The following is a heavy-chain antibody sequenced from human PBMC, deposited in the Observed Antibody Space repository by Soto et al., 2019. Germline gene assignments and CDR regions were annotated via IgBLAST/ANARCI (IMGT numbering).Heavy chain of an antibody. CDR2: ISGSGGST. J-gene: IGHJ4*02. CDR3: AKDREAGAWYNWNAGCYFDY. D-gene: IGHD1-1*01. Sequence: EVKLLESGGGLVQPGGSLRLSCAASGFTFSSYAMSWVRQAAGKGLEWVSAISGSGGSTYYADSVKGRFTISRDNSKNTLYLPMNSLRAEDTAVYYCAKDREAGAWYNWNAGCYFDYWGQGTLVTVSS. CDR1: GFTFSSYA. V-gene: IGHV3-23*01.